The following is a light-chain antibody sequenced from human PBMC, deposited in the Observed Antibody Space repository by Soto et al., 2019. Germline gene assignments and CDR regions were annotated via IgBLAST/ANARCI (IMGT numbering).Light chain of an antibody. V-gene: IGLV1-47*01. CDR3: AAWDDSLSGYVV. CDR2: RNN. CDR1: SSNIGSNY. J-gene: IGLJ2*01. Sequence: QSVLTQPPSASGTPGQSGTISCSGSSSNIGSNYVYWYQQLPGTAPKLLIYRNNQRPSGVPDRFSGSKSGTSASLAISGLRSDDEADYYCAAWDDSLSGYVVFGGRTKVTVL.